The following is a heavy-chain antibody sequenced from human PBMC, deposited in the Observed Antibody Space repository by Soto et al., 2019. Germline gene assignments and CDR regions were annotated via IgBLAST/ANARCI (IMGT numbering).Heavy chain of an antibody. V-gene: IGHV4-34*01. J-gene: IGHJ6*02. Sequence: ASETLSLTCAVYGGSFSGYYWSWIRQPPGKGLEWIGETNHSGSTNYNPSLKSRVTISVDTSKNQFSLKLSSVTAADTAVYYCAATYYYGSGSSLDYYYYYGMDVWGQGTTVTVSS. CDR1: GGSFSGYY. CDR3: AATYYYGSGSSLDYYYYYGMDV. D-gene: IGHD3-10*01. CDR2: TNHSGST.